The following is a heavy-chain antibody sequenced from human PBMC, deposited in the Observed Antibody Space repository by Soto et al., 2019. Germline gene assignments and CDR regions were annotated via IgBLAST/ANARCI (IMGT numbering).Heavy chain of an antibody. Sequence: QVQLVQSGAEVKKPGSSVKVSCKASGGTFSSYTISWVRQAPGQGLEWMGRIIPILGIANYAQKFQGRVTITADKSTSTAYMELSSLRSEDTAVYYCAREVTTLDSYYYYGMDVWGQGTTVTVSS. CDR1: GGTFSSYT. CDR3: AREVTTLDSYYYYGMDV. J-gene: IGHJ6*02. D-gene: IGHD4-17*01. CDR2: IIPILGIA. V-gene: IGHV1-69*08.